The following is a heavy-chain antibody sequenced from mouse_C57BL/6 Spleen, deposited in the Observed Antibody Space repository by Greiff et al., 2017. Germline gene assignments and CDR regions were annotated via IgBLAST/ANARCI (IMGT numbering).Heavy chain of an antibody. V-gene: IGHV1-50*01. D-gene: IGHD1-1*01. CDR2: IDPADSYT. Sequence: QVQLQQSGAELVKPGASVKLSCKASGYTFTSYWMQWVKQRPGQGLEWIGEIDPADSYTNYNQKFKGKATLTVDTSSSTAYMQLSSLAFEDSAVYACASRDITTVVAPNCWGQGATLTVSS. J-gene: IGHJ2*01. CDR3: ASRDITTVVAPNC. CDR1: GYTFTSYW.